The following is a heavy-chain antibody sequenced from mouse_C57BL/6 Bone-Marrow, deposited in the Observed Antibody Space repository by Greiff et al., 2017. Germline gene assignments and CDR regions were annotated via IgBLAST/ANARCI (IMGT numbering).Heavy chain of an antibody. CDR1: GYTFTSYW. Sequence: QVQLQQPGAELVKPGASVKLSCKASGYTFTSYWMQWVKQRPGQGLEWIGEIDPSDGYTNYNQKFKGKATLTVDTSSSTAYMQLSSLTSEDSAVYYCARLPFYPFAYWGQGTLVTVSA. J-gene: IGHJ3*01. D-gene: IGHD2-1*01. CDR2: IDPSDGYT. CDR3: ARLPFYPFAY. V-gene: IGHV1-50*01.